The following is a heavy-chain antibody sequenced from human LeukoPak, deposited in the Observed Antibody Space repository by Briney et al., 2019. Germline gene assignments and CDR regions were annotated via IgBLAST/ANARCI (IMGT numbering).Heavy chain of an antibody. D-gene: IGHD3-9*01. V-gene: IGHV1-18*01. CDR2: ISAYNGNT. CDR3: ARAPRFYYDIIYYFDY. Sequence: GASVKVSCKASGYTFTSYGISWVRRAPGQGLEWMGWISAYNGNTNYAQKLQGRVTMTTDTSTSTAYMELRSLRSDDTAVYYCARAPRFYYDIIYYFDYWGQGTLVTVSS. J-gene: IGHJ4*02. CDR1: GYTFTSYG.